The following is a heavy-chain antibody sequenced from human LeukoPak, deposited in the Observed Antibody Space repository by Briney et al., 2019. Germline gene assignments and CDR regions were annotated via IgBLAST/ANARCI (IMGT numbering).Heavy chain of an antibody. CDR1: GFTFSSYG. CDR2: ISYDGSNK. V-gene: IGHV3-30*03. J-gene: IGHJ4*02. D-gene: IGHD1-7*01. Sequence: PGRSLRLSCAASGFTFSSYGMHWVRQAPGKGLEWVAVISYDGSNKYCADSVKGRFTISRDNSKNTLYLQMNSLRAEDTAVYYCARESRNYKFDYWGQGTLVTVSS. CDR3: ARESRNYKFDY.